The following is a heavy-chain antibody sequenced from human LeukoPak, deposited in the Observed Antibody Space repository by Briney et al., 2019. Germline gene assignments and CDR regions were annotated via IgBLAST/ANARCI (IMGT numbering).Heavy chain of an antibody. J-gene: IGHJ4*02. CDR3: AKGVVPAVPYYFDY. CDR2: ISGSGGST. Sequence: GGSLRLSCAASGSTSSSYAMSWVRQAPGKGLEWVSGISGSGGSTYYADSVKGRFTISRDNSKNTLYLQMNSLRAEDTAVYYCAKGVVPAVPYYFDYWGQGTLVTVSS. V-gene: IGHV3-23*01. CDR1: GSTSSSYA. D-gene: IGHD2-2*01.